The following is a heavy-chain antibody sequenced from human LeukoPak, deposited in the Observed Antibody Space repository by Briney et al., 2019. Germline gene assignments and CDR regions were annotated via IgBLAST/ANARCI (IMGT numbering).Heavy chain of an antibody. CDR2: IYHSGST. Sequence: SQTLSLTCAVSGGSISSGGYSWSWIRQPPGKGLEWIGYIYHSGSTYYNPSLKSRVTISVDRSKNQFSLKLSSVTAADTAVYYCARGVRGAIDYWGQGTLVTVFS. V-gene: IGHV4-30-2*01. J-gene: IGHJ4*02. CDR3: ARGVRGAIDY. CDR1: GGSISSGGYS. D-gene: IGHD3-10*01.